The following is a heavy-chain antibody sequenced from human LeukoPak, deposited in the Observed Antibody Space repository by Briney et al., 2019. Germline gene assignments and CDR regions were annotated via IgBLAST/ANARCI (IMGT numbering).Heavy chain of an antibody. CDR3: ARTLTLPNWFDP. J-gene: IGHJ5*02. D-gene: IGHD2-21*02. V-gene: IGHV1-18*01. CDR1: GYTFTSYG. Sequence: GASVKVSCKASGYTFTSYGISWGRQAPGQGLEWMGWISAYNGNTNYAQKLQGRVTMTRDTSTSTVYMELSSLRSEDTAVYYCARTLTLPNWFDPWGQGTLVTVSS. CDR2: ISAYNGNT.